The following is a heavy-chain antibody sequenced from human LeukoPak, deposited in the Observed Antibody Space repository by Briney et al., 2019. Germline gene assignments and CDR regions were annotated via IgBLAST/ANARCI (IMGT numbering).Heavy chain of an antibody. CDR3: ASWNPDDSSGYPPHFDY. D-gene: IGHD3-22*01. V-gene: IGHV4-39*07. J-gene: IGHJ4*02. CDR2: IYYSGST. CDR1: GGSISSSSYY. Sequence: PSETLSLTCTVSGGSISSSSYYWGWIRQPPGKGLEWIGSIYYSGSTYYNPSLKSRVTISVDTSKSQFSLKLSSVTAADTAVYYCASWNPDDSSGYPPHFDYWGQGTLVTVSS.